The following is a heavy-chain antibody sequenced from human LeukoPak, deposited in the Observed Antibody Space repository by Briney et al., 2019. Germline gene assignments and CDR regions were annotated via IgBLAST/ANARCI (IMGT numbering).Heavy chain of an antibody. CDR3: ARGLSDRGLYYDSSGPFDY. D-gene: IGHD3-22*01. Sequence: GGSLRLSCAASGFTFDDYAMHWVRQAPGKGLEWVSGISWNSGSIGYADSVKGRFTISRDNSKNTLYLQMNSLRAEDTAVYYCARGLSDRGLYYDSSGPFDYWGQGTLVTVSS. CDR1: GFTFDDYA. V-gene: IGHV3-9*01. CDR2: ISWNSGSI. J-gene: IGHJ4*02.